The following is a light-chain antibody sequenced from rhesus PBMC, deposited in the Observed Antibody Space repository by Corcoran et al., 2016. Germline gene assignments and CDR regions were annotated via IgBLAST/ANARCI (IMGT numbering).Light chain of an antibody. CDR3: GQGTKVPFT. CDR2: KVA. CDR1: QSLVHSDGNTY. Sequence: DVVMTQSPLSLPITPGQPASISCRSSQSLVHSDGNTYLSWYQQRPGQPPRLLIYKVANRYSGVPDRFSGSGAGTDVTLKISRVEAEDVGVYYCGQGTKVPFTFGPGTKLDIK. V-gene: IGKV2-62*02. J-gene: IGKJ3*01.